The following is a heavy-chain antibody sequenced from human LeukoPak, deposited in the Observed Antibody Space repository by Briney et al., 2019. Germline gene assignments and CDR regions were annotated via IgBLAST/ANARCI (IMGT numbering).Heavy chain of an antibody. CDR1: GYTFTGYY. Sequence: ASVKVSCKASGYTFTGYYMHWVRQAPGQGLEWMAWINSNSGGTNYAQKFQGRVTMTRDTSISTAYMELNRLRSDDTAMYYCATSGYSDYGYFDYWGQGTLVTVSS. CDR3: ATSGYSDYGYFDY. J-gene: IGHJ4*02. D-gene: IGHD5-12*01. V-gene: IGHV1-2*02. CDR2: INSNSGGT.